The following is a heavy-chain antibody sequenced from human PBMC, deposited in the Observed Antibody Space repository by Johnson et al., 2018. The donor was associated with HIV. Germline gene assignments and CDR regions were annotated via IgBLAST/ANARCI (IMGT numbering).Heavy chain of an antibody. Sequence: QVQLVESGGGVVQPGRSLRLSCAASGFTFSSYAMHWVRQAPGKGLEWVAYIRYDGSTQSYADSVKGRFSISRDNSKNTLYMEINSLRAEDTALYYCASFAAAGDAFDIWGQGTMVTVSS. CDR1: GFTFSSYA. D-gene: IGHD6-13*01. J-gene: IGHJ3*02. CDR2: IRYDGSTQ. V-gene: IGHV3-30*02. CDR3: ASFAAAGDAFDI.